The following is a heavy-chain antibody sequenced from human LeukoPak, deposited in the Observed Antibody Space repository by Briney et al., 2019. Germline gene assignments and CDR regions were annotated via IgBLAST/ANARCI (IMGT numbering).Heavy chain of an antibody. V-gene: IGHV1-69*04. CDR2: IIPILGIA. J-gene: IGHJ4*02. Sequence: ASLKVSCKASGGTFSSYAVSWVRQAPGQGLEWMGRIIPILGIANYAQKFQGRVTITADKSTSTAYMELSSLRSEDTAVYYCARTPPSGYCHPFDYWGQGTLVTVSS. CDR3: ARTPPSGYCHPFDY. CDR1: GGTFSSYA. D-gene: IGHD3-22*01.